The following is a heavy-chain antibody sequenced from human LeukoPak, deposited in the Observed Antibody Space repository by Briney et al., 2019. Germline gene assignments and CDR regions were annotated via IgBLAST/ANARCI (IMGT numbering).Heavy chain of an antibody. V-gene: IGHV1-2*02. Sequence: ASVKVSCKASGYTFTGYYMHWVRQAPGQGLEWMGWISPTSGGTNYAQKFQGRVTMTRDTSISTAYMELSRLRSDDTAVYYCAREAYASGSFRTDYYYMDVWGKGTTVTISS. CDR1: GYTFTGYY. CDR2: ISPTSGGT. D-gene: IGHD3-10*01. J-gene: IGHJ6*03. CDR3: AREAYASGSFRTDYYYMDV.